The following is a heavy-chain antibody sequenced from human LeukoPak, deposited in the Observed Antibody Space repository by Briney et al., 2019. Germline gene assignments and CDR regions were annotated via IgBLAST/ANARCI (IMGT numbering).Heavy chain of an antibody. V-gene: IGHV4-34*01. CDR1: GGSFSDYY. J-gene: IGHJ6*03. CDR2: INHSGTI. Sequence: PSETLSLTCVVYGGSFSDYYWSWVRQPPGKGLEWIGEINHSGTIKYNPSLKSRLTISIHTSNNQFSLNLTSVTAADTAVYYCARGEGTLAGRRWPYYFYYYMDVWGKGTTVTISS. CDR3: ARGEGTLAGRRWPYYFYYYMDV. D-gene: IGHD6-19*01.